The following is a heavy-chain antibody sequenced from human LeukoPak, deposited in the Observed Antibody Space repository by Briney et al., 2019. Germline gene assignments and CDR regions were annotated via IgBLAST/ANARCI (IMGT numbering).Heavy chain of an antibody. D-gene: IGHD6-6*01. J-gene: IGHJ4*02. CDR1: GGSISSYY. V-gene: IGHV4-59*01. CDR2: IYYSGST. Sequence: PSETLSLTCTVSGGSISSYYWSWIRQPPGKGLEWIGYIYYSGSTNYKPSLKSRVTISVDTSKNQFSLKLSSVTAADTAVYYCAISREYSSSPGDYWGQGTLVTVSS. CDR3: AISREYSSSPGDY.